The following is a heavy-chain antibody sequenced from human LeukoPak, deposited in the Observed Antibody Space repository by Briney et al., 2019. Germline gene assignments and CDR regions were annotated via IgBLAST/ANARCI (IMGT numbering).Heavy chain of an antibody. CDR2: ISPYNGNT. CDR3: ARGWLQPYWYFDL. D-gene: IGHD5-24*01. CDR1: GYTFSNYG. V-gene: IGHV1-18*01. Sequence: SVKVSCKASGYTFSNYGISWVRQAPGQGLAWMGWISPYNGNTNYAQKLQGRVTMTTDTSTSTAYMELRSLRSDDTAVYYCARGWLQPYWYFDLWGRGTLVTVSS. J-gene: IGHJ2*01.